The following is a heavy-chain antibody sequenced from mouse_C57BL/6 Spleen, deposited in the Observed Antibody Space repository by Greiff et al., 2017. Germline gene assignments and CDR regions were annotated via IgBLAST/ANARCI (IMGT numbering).Heavy chain of an antibody. CDR3: ARKRGDY. V-gene: IGHV1-61*01. CDR2: IYPSDSET. CDR1: GYTFTSYW. J-gene: IGHJ2*01. Sequence: QVQLQQPGAELVRPGSSVKLSCKASGYTFTSYWMDWVKQRPGQGLEWIGNIYPSDSETHYTQKFKDKATLTVDNSSSTAYMPLSSLTSEDSAVYNCARKRGDYWGQGTTLTV.